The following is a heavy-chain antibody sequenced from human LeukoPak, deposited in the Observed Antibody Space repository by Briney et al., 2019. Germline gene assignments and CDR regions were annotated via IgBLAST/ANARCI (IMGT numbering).Heavy chain of an antibody. CDR1: GFIFSTYA. CDR3: ARAPDSSGYFYELDS. D-gene: IGHD3-22*01. J-gene: IGHJ5*01. V-gene: IGHV3-30*02. Sequence: AGGSLRLSCAASGFIFSTYAMHWVRQAPGKGLEWVAFIQYGGSIKYYADSVKGRFTISRDNSKNTLYVQMNSLRAEDTAVYFCARAPDSSGYFYELDSWGQGTLVTVSS. CDR2: IQYGGSIK.